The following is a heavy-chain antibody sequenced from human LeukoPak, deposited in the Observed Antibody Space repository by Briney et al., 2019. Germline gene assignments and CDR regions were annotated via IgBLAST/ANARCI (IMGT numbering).Heavy chain of an antibody. D-gene: IGHD2-2*01. CDR2: IYHAGTT. CDR3: MRTYCSNTRCHYFDS. CDR1: GASISSSNW. J-gene: IGHJ4*02. V-gene: IGHV4-4*02. Sequence: SETLSLTCAVSGASISSSNWWSWARRPPGKGLEWIGEIYHAGTTDYNPSLESRVTISVDNSRNQFSLQLTSVTAADTAVYYCMRTYCSNTRCHYFDSWGQGTLVTVSS.